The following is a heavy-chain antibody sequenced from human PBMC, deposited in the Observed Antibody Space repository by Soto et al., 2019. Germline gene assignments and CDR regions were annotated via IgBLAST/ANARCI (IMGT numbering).Heavy chain of an antibody. CDR2: INPSGGST. J-gene: IGHJ4*02. CDR1: GYTFTSYY. V-gene: IGHV1-46*04. CDR3: ARVPSRGSAELGHPFDY. D-gene: IGHD7-27*01. Sequence: QVQLVQSGAEVKKPGASVKVSCKASGYTFTSYYMHWVRQAPGQGLEWMGIINPSGGSTSYAQKLQGRVTMTRDTSTSTVYMELSSLRSEDTAVYYCARVPSRGSAELGHPFDYWGQGTLVTVSS.